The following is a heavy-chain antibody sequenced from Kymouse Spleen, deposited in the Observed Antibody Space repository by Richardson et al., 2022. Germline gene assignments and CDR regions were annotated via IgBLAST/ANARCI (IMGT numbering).Heavy chain of an antibody. V-gene: IGHV3-21*03. J-gene: IGHJ6*02. CDR2: ISSSSSYI. Sequence: EVQLVESGGGLVKPGGSLRLSCAASGFTFSSYSMNWVRQAPGKGLEWVSSISSSSSYIYYADSVKGRFTISRDNAKNSLYLQMNSLRAEDTAVYYCARDRAARYYYYYGMDVWGQGTTVTVSS. CDR3: ARDRAARYYYYYGMDV. D-gene: IGHD6-6*01. CDR1: GFTFSSYS.